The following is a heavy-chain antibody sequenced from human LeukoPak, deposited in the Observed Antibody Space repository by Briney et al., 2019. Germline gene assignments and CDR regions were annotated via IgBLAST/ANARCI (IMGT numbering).Heavy chain of an antibody. CDR2: IHYTGRT. V-gene: IGHV4-59*01. CDR1: DGSINGYY. Sequence: SGTLSLTCTVSDGSINGYYWSWIRQSPGKGLDWIGYIHYTGRTDYSPSLKSRVSLSVDLSKNQFSLELTSVTAADTAIYFCARMVGGDYEDYWGQGTLVTVSS. D-gene: IGHD4-17*01. CDR3: ARMVGGDYEDY. J-gene: IGHJ4*02.